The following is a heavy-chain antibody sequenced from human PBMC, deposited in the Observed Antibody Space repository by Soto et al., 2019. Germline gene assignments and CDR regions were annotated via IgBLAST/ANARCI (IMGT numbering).Heavy chain of an antibody. Sequence: PSETLSLPCTVSGGSISSYYWSWIRQPPGKGLEWIGYIYYSGSTNYNPSLKSRVTISVDTSKNQFSLKLSSVTAADTAVYYCASLQGYYYDMDVWGKGTTVTVSS. D-gene: IGHD4-4*01. J-gene: IGHJ6*03. V-gene: IGHV4-59*01. CDR2: IYYSGST. CDR3: ASLQGYYYDMDV. CDR1: GGSISSYY.